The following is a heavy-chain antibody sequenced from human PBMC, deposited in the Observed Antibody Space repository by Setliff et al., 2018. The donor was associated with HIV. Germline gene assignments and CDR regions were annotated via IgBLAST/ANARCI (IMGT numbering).Heavy chain of an antibody. J-gene: IGHJ4*02. CDR2: IDPNSGGT. CDR1: GYTLCGNY. Sequence: ASVKVSCKASGYTLCGNYMHWVRQAPGQGLEWMGWIDPNSGGTNYAQKFEGRVTMTRDTTVNTVYIEVSSLISDDTAVYYCSRDLEVPGRVNALEYWGQGIPVTVSS. V-gene: IGHV1-2*02. D-gene: IGHD3-10*01. CDR3: SRDLEVPGRVNALEY.